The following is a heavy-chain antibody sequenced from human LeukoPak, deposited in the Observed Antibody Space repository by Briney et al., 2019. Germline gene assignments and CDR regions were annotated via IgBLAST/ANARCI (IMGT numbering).Heavy chain of an antibody. CDR2: ISSSSSYI. V-gene: IGHV3-21*01. D-gene: IGHD2-21*02. J-gene: IGHJ3*02. CDR1: GFTFSSYW. Sequence: PGGSLRLSCAASGFTFSSYWMSWVRQAPGKGLEWVSSISSSSSYIYYADSVKGRFTISRDNAKNSLYLQMNSLRAEDTAVYYCTSHTGTGDAFRPFHIWGQGTMVTVSS. CDR3: TSHTGTGDAFRPFHI.